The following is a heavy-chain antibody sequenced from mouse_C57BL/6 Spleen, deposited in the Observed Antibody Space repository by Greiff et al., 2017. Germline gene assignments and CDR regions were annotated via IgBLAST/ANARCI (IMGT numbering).Heavy chain of an antibody. D-gene: IGHD4-1*01. J-gene: IGHJ4*01. CDR1: GYTFTDYY. Sequence: EVQLQQSGPELVKPGASVKISCKASGYTFTDYYMNWVKQSHGKSLEWIGDINPNNGGTSYNQKFKGKATLTVDKSSSTAYMELRSLTSEDSAVYYCARWGDWVYYYAMDYWGQGTSVTVSS. CDR2: INPNNGGT. V-gene: IGHV1-26*01. CDR3: ARWGDWVYYYAMDY.